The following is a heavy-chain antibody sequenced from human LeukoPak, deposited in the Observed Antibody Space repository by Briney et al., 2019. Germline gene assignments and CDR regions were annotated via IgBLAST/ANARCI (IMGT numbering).Heavy chain of an antibody. Sequence: SETLSLTCTVSGGSISSSSYYWGWIRQPPGKGLEWIGSIYYSGSTYYNPSLKSRVTISVDTSKNQFSLKLSSVTAADTAVYYRAKFYGDYDVGTFYIWGQGTMVTVSS. CDR2: IYYSGST. CDR3: AKFYGDYDVGTFYI. V-gene: IGHV4-39*01. CDR1: GGSISSSSYY. J-gene: IGHJ3*02. D-gene: IGHD4-17*01.